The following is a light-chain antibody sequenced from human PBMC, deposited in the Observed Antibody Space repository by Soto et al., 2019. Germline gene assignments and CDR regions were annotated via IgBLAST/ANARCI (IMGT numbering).Light chain of an antibody. Sequence: QSALTQPPSVSGAPRQRVRISCTGDSSKIGGDYEAHWYQQLPRTASKLLIYGNTNSPTGVPDRFSGSQSCSSAARASSGFESGDEAADYCQSCDNSLTGGVFGTGTQVTLL. V-gene: IGLV1-40*01. CDR1: SSKIGGDYE. J-gene: IGLJ1*01. CDR2: GNT. CDR3: QSCDNSLTGGV.